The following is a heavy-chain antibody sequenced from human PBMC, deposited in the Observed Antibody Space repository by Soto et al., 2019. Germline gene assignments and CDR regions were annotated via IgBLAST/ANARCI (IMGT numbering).Heavy chain of an antibody. CDR1: GGSINTFSYF. CDR3: ARRGTYFFDD. CDR2: VHSTGNS. Sequence: QVQLREWGPGLVEPSQTLSLTCTASGGSINTFSYFWSRIRQQPQKGLAWIGYVHSTGNSYYNLSLESRVTMSIDTSENKFSLDRDSLTAAATDVYSCARRGTYFFDDWGQGIRVTVSS. J-gene: IGHJ4*02. V-gene: IGHV4-31*03. D-gene: IGHD5-12*01.